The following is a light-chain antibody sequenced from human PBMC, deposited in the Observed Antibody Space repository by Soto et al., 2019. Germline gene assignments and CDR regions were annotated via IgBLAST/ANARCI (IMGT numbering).Light chain of an antibody. J-gene: IGKJ1*01. V-gene: IGKV3-20*01. CDR3: QQYCSSPRT. CDR2: DAS. Sequence: EVVLTQSPGTLSLSPGERATLSCRASQSLSSSQLAWYQQKPGQAPRLLIHDASSRATGISDRFTGSGSGTDFTLTITTREPEDFAVYYCQQYCSSPRTFTLVTKVDIK. CDR1: QSLSSSQ.